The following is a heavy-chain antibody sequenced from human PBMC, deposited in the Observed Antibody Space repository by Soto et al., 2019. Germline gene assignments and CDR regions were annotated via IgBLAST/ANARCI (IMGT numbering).Heavy chain of an antibody. CDR1: GFTFSSYW. J-gene: IGHJ6*02. CDR3: ARDALVVVVAAPGGMDV. D-gene: IGHD2-15*01. Sequence: TGGSLRLSCEASGFTFSSYWMSWVRQAPGKGLEWVANVRQDGSQKFLVDSVKGRFTISRDNAKNSMYLQMNSLRDEDTAVYYCARDALVVVVAAPGGMDVWGQGTTVTVSS. V-gene: IGHV3-7*01. CDR2: VRQDGSQK.